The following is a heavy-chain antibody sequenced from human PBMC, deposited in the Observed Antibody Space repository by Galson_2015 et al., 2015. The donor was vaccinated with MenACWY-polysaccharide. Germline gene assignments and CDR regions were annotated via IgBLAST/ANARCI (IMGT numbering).Heavy chain of an antibody. CDR2: ISSSSSYI. V-gene: IGHV3-21*01. J-gene: IGHJ4*02. D-gene: IGHD4-17*01. CDR1: GFTFSDYW. Sequence: SLRLSCAASGFTFSDYWMSWVRQAPGKGLEWVSSISSSSSYIYYADSVKGRFTISRDNAKNSLYLQMNSLRAEDTAVYYCARDSYGDYAFDYWGQGTLVTVSS. CDR3: ARDSYGDYAFDY.